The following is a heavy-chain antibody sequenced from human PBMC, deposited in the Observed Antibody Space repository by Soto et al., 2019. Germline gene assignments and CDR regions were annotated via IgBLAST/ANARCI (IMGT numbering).Heavy chain of an antibody. J-gene: IGHJ5*02. CDR1: GGSFSGYY. CDR3: ARGRLYYGSGSRVGP. Sequence: QVQLQQWGAGLLKPSETLSLTCAVYGGSFSGYYWSWIRQPPGKGLEWIGEINHSGSTNYNPSLKSRVTISVDTSKNQFSLKLSSVTAADTAVYYCARGRLYYGSGSRVGPWGQGTLVTVSS. D-gene: IGHD3-10*01. V-gene: IGHV4-34*01. CDR2: INHSGST.